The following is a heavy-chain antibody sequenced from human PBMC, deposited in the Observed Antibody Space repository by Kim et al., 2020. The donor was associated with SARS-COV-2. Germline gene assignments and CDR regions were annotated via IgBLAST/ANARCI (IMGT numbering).Heavy chain of an antibody. D-gene: IGHD5-18*01. J-gene: IGHJ4*02. Sequence: DSVKGRFTISRDNSKNTLYLQMNSLRAEDTAVYYCAKDLGTAMVIRLFDYWGQGTLVTVSS. V-gene: IGHV3-23*01. CDR3: AKDLGTAMVIRLFDY.